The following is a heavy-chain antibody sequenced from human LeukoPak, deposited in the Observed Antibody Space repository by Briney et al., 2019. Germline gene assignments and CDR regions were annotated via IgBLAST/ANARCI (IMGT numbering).Heavy chain of an antibody. CDR3: AREGVPYDAFDI. Sequence: ASVKVSCKXSGYTFTGYYMHWVRQAPGQGLEWMGWINPNSGGTNYSQNFQGRVTMTRDTSISTAYMELSRLRSDDTAVYYCAREGVPYDAFDIWGQGTMVTVSS. J-gene: IGHJ3*02. CDR2: INPNSGGT. CDR1: GYTFTGYY. D-gene: IGHD1-1*01. V-gene: IGHV1-2*02.